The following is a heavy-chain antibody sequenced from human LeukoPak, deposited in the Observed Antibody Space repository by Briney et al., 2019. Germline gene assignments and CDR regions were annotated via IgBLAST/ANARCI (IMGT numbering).Heavy chain of an antibody. CDR2: IYYSGST. J-gene: IGHJ4*02. CDR3: ARYGGNFDY. CDR1: GGSITSNY. D-gene: IGHD4-23*01. V-gene: IGHV4-59*01. Sequence: SETLSLTCTVSGGSITSNYWSWIRHPPGQGLDWIGYIYYSGSTHYNPSLKSRVTISVDTSKNQCSLKLSSVTAADTAVYYCARYGGNFDYWGQGTLVTVSS.